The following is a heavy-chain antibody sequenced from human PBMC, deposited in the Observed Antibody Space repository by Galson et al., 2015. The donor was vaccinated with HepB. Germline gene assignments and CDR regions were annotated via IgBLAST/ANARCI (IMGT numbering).Heavy chain of an antibody. CDR3: AGGSSYGYTFYYYYGVDV. CDR1: GGSISSDGYS. J-gene: IGHJ6*02. V-gene: IGHV4-30-2*01. Sequence: TLSLTCSVSGGSISSDGYSWSWIRQPPGKGLEWVGYIYHSRSTYYNPSLKSRVAISVDRSKNQFSLKLSSVTAADTAVYYCAGGSSYGYTFYYYYGVDVWGQGTTVTVSS. CDR2: IYHSRST. D-gene: IGHD5-18*01.